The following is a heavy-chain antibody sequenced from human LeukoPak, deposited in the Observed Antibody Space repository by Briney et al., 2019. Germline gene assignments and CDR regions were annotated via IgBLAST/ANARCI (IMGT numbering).Heavy chain of an antibody. CDR1: GYTFTTYA. D-gene: IGHD1-7*01. CDR3: ARGPGITGTAPGLDV. CDR2: INAGNGYT. V-gene: IGHV1-3*01. Sequence: ASVKVSCKASGYTFTTYATHWVRQAPGQRLEWMGWINAGNGYTKSSQRFQGRVTFTRDTSASTAYVELSSLRSEDTAVYYCARGPGITGTAPGLDVWGQGTTVTVSS. J-gene: IGHJ6*02.